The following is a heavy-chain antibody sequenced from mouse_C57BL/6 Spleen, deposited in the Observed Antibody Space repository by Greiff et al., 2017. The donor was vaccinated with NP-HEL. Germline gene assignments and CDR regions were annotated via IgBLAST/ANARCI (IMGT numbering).Heavy chain of an antibody. J-gene: IGHJ2*01. CDR2: IYPSDSET. D-gene: IGHD2-3*01. CDR3: ARRATGYDEVGVDY. Sequence: VQLQQPGAELVRPGSSVKLSCKASGYTFTSYWMDWVKQRPGQGLEWIGNIYPSDSETHYNQKFKDKATLTVDKSSSTAYMQLSSLTSEDSAVYYCARRATGYDEVGVDYWGQGTTLTVPS. V-gene: IGHV1-61*01. CDR1: GYTFTSYW.